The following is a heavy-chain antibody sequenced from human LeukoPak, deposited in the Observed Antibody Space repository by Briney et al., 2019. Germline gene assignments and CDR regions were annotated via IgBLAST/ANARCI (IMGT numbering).Heavy chain of an antibody. J-gene: IGHJ3*02. CDR2: INPNSGGT. CDR3: ARTSSSWPTDAFDI. V-gene: IGHV1-2*02. D-gene: IGHD6-13*01. Sequence: GASVKVSCKASGYTFTRYHMHWVRQAPGQGLEWMGWINPNSGGTNYAQKFQGRVTMTRDTSISTAYMELSRLRSDDTAVYYCARTSSSWPTDAFDIWGQGTMVTVSS. CDR1: GYTFTRYH.